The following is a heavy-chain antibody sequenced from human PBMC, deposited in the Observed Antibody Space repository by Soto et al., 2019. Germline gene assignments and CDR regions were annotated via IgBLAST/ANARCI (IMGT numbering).Heavy chain of an antibody. Sequence: ASVKISCKTSGYTFSNYGITWVRQAPGQPLEWLGWISLYSDGTNYAQKFQGRVSMTTDTSTTTAYMELRSLRSDDTAVYYCARVVPGADAWFGAWGQGALVTVS. CDR3: ARVVPGADAWFGA. V-gene: IGHV1-18*01. D-gene: IGHD2-2*01. J-gene: IGHJ5*02. CDR2: ISLYSDGT. CDR1: GYTFSNYG.